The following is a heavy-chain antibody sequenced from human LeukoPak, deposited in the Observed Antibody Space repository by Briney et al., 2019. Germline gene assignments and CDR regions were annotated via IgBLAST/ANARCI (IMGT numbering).Heavy chain of an antibody. V-gene: IGHV4-59*01. J-gene: IGHJ4*02. CDR1: GGSISSYH. D-gene: IGHD1-7*01. CDR3: ARVVNWNYVGYYFDY. Sequence: PSETLSLTCTVSGGSISSYHWSWIRQPPGKGLEWFGYIYYSGSTNYNPSLKSRVTISVATSKNQFSLKPSSVTAADTAVYHCARVVNWNYVGYYFDYWGQGTLVTVSS. CDR2: IYYSGST.